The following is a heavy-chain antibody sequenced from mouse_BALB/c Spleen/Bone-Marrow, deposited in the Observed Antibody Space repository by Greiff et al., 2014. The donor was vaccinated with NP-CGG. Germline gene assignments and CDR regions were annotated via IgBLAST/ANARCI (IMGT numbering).Heavy chain of an antibody. D-gene: IGHD3-3*01. CDR2: IHLSDSES. CDR1: GYSFTRYW. V-gene: IGHV1-61*01. J-gene: IGHJ3*01. Sequence: QVQLLESGGELVRPGASVKLSCKASGYSFTRYWMNWVEQRPGQGLEWVGMIHLSDSESRLNQKFKDKATLTVDKSSSTAYMQLSSPTSEDSAVYYCTRYDLTTRAFAYWGQGTLVTVSA. CDR3: TRYDLTTRAFAY.